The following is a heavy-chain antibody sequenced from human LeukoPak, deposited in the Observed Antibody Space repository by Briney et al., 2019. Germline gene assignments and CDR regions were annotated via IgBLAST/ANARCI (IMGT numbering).Heavy chain of an antibody. CDR3: ARDGYYYGSGSYYNGGFDY. Sequence: SETLSLTCTVSGGSISSYYWSWIRQPAGKGLEWIGRIYTSGSTNYNPSLKSRVTMSVDTSKNQFSLKLSSVTAADTAAYYCARDGYYYGSGSYYNGGFDYWGQGTLVTASS. D-gene: IGHD3-10*01. CDR1: GGSISSYY. J-gene: IGHJ4*02. CDR2: IYTSGST. V-gene: IGHV4-4*07.